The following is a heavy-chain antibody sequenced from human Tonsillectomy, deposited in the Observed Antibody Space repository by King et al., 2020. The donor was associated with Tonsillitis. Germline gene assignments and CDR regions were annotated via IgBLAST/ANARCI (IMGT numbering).Heavy chain of an antibody. CDR3: ARSMVRGDYFDY. Sequence: VQLVESGGGVVQPGRSLSLSCATSRFTFSSYGMHWVRQAPGKGLEGVAVIWYDGSNKYYADSVKGRFTISRDNSKKTLYLQMNSLRAEDTAVYYCARSMVRGDYFDYWGQGTLVTVSS. D-gene: IGHD3-10*01. CDR2: IWYDGSNK. J-gene: IGHJ4*02. CDR1: RFTFSSYG. V-gene: IGHV3-33*08.